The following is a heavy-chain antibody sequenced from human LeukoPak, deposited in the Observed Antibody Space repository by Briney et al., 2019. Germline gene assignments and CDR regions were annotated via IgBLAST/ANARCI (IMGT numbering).Heavy chain of an antibody. J-gene: IGHJ4*02. D-gene: IGHD2-2*01. CDR1: GFTLSDYY. CDR2: ISSSSSYT. V-gene: IGHV3-11*06. Sequence: PGGSLRLSCAASGFTLSDYYMSWIRQAPGKGLEWVSYISSSSSYTNYADSVKGRFTISRDNAKNSLYLQMNSLRAEDTAVYYCARAKKSSTSLGLVFDYWGQGTLVTVSS. CDR3: ARAKKSSTSLGLVFDY.